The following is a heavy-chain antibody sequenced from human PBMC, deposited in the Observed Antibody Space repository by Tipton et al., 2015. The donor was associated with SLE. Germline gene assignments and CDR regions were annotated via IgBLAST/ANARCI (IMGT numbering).Heavy chain of an antibody. CDR2: IYHSGST. CDR1: GYSISSGYY. V-gene: IGHV4-38-2*02. CDR3: ARDYSPEAYFDY. Sequence: LRLSCTVSGYSISSGYYWGWIRQPPGKGLEWIGSIYHSGSTYYNPSLKSRVTISVDTSKNQFSLKLSSVTAADTAVYYCARDYSPEAYFDYWGQGNLVTVSS. J-gene: IGHJ4*02. D-gene: IGHD6-13*01.